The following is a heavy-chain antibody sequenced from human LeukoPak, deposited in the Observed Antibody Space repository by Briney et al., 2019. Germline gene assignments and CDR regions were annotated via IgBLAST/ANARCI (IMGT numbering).Heavy chain of an antibody. CDR1: GGSFSGYY. CDR3: ARKVENPYCSSTSCYYYYYYYYMDV. D-gene: IGHD2-2*01. Sequence: PSETLSLTCAVYGGSFSGYYWSWIRQPPGKGLEWFGEINHSGSTNYNPSLKSRVTISVDTSKNQFSLKLSSVTAADTAMYYCARKVENPYCSSTSCYYYYYYYYMDVWGKGTTVTVSS. V-gene: IGHV4-34*01. CDR2: INHSGST. J-gene: IGHJ6*03.